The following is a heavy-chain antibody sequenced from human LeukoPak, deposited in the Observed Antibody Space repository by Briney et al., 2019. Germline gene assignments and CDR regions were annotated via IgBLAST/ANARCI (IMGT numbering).Heavy chain of an antibody. D-gene: IGHD3-10*01. CDR2: IIPIFDTA. J-gene: IGHJ6*03. V-gene: IGHV1-69*06. CDR3: ARGSGKTYYYYYMDV. Sequence: SVKVSCKASGGTFSSYAISWVRQAPGQGLEWMGGIIPIFDTANYAQKFQGRVTITADKSTSTAYMELSSLRSEDTAVYYCARGSGKTYYYYYMDVWGKGTTVTVSS. CDR1: GGTFSSYA.